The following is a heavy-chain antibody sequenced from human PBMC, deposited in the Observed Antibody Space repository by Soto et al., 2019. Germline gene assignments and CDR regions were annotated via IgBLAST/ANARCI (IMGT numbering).Heavy chain of an antibody. Sequence: EVQLVESGGGLVQPGGSLRLSCAAAGFSFSDYWMTWVRQPPGKGLEWVANIKQDGSEKYYADSVKGRFTISRDNAKSSLYLQMNSLRAEDTAVYSCARSRAGRTAASYYDYMDVWGKGTTVTVSS. V-gene: IGHV3-7*01. J-gene: IGHJ6*03. CDR1: GFSFSDYW. D-gene: IGHD2-2*01. CDR2: IKQDGSEK. CDR3: ARSRAGRTAASYYDYMDV.